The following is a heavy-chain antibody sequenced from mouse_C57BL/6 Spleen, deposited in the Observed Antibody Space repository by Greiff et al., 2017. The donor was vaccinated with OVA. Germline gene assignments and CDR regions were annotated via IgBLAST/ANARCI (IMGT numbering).Heavy chain of an antibody. CDR3: ARDGNYSPYWYFDV. V-gene: IGHV3-6*01. D-gene: IGHD2-1*01. J-gene: IGHJ1*03. CDR1: GYSITSGYY. Sequence: EVQLQESGPGLVKPSQSLSLTCSVTGYSITSGYYWNWIRQFPGNKLEWMGYISYDGSNNYNPSLKNRISITRDTSKNQFFLKLNSVTTEDTATYYCARDGNYSPYWYFDVWGTGTTVTVSS. CDR2: ISYDGSN.